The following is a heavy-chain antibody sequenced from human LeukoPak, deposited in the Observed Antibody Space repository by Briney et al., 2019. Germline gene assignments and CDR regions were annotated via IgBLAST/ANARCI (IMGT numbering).Heavy chain of an antibody. J-gene: IGHJ5*02. V-gene: IGHV4-31*03. Sequence: PSQTLPLTCTVSGSSISSNGYYWNWIRQHPGKGLEWIGHISFSGITYYNPSLKSRITISIDTSKNQLSLKLNSVTAADTAVYYCARAAGVVYNWIAPWGQGTLVTVSS. CDR2: ISFSGIT. CDR3: ARAAGVVYNWIAP. CDR1: GSSISSNGYY. D-gene: IGHD2-8*02.